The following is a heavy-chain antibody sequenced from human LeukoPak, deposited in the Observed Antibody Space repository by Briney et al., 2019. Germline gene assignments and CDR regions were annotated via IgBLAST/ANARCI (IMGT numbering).Heavy chain of an antibody. J-gene: IGHJ4*02. CDR1: GGSISSSSYY. CDR2: IYYSGST. CDR3: ARLGARGSGTH. V-gene: IGHV4-39*01. D-gene: IGHD3-10*01. Sequence: SETLSLTCTVSGGSISSSSYYWGWIRQPPGKGLEWIGSIYYSGSTYYNPSLKSRVTISVDTSKNQFSLKLSSVTAADTAVYYCARLGARGSGTHWGQGTLVTVSS.